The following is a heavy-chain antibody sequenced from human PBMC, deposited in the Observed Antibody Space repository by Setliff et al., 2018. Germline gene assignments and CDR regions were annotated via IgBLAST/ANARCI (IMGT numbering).Heavy chain of an antibody. CDR1: GDSISRSTYY. CDR2: VDRSGNT. V-gene: IGHV4-39*01. Sequence: SETLSLTCTLSGDSISRSTYYWGWIRQSPGKGLEWIGTVDRSGNTFYNPSLKSRVTISVAASKNQFSLKLSSVTAADTAVYYCARGSYYDSSGYSPDFFDYWGQGTLVTVSS. D-gene: IGHD3-22*01. J-gene: IGHJ4*02. CDR3: ARGSYYDSSGYSPDFFDY.